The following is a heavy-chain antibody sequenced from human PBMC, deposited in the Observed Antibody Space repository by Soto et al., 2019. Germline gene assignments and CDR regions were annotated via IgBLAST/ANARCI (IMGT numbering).Heavy chain of an antibody. CDR1: GYAFICYY. J-gene: IGHJ6*02. Sequence: VSLKVPFQAVGYAFICYYMHWVRPAPGQVLDWVGWLNANSGRTNYAQNFQGRVTMTRDTSISTAYMELSRLRSADTAVYYCATLPVWAAYHYSMDVGG. CDR3: ATLPVWAAYHYSMDV. V-gene: IGHV1-2*02. CDR2: LNANSGRT. D-gene: IGHD1-26*01.